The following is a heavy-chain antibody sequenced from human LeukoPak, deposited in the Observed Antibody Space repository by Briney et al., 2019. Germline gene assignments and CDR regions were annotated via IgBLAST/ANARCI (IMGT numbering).Heavy chain of an antibody. Sequence: ASVKVSCKASGGTFSSYAISWVRQAPGQGLEWMGRIIPILGIANYAQKFQGRVTITADKSTSTAYMELSSLRSEDTAVYYCARMYYDSSGYYYGMDVWGQGTTVTVPS. CDR1: GGTFSSYA. CDR3: ARMYYDSSGYYYGMDV. D-gene: IGHD3-22*01. V-gene: IGHV1-69*04. J-gene: IGHJ6*02. CDR2: IIPILGIA.